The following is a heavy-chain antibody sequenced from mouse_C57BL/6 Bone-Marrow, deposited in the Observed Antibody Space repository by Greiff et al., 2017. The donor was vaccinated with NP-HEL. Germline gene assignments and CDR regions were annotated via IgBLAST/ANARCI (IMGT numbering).Heavy chain of an antibody. D-gene: IGHD2-1*01. Sequence: EVKLMESGGGLVKPGGSLKLSCAASGFTFSSYAMSWVRQTPEKRLEWVATISDGGSYTYYPDNVKGRFTISRDNAKNNLYLQMSHLKSEDTAMYYCAREGRGNYEFAYWGQGTLVTVSA. J-gene: IGHJ3*01. V-gene: IGHV5-4*01. CDR2: ISDGGSYT. CDR1: GFTFSSYA. CDR3: AREGRGNYEFAY.